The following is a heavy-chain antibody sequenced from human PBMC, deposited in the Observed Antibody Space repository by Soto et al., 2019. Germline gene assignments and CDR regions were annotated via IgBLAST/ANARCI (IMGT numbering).Heavy chain of an antibody. V-gene: IGHV4-59*01. CDR2: IYYSGST. CDR1: GGSISRYY. J-gene: IGHJ3*02. CDR3: ARGPDAFDI. Sequence: PSEALSVTCTVSGGSISRYYWSWIRQPPGKGLEWIGYIYYSGSTNYNPSLKSRVTISVDTSKNQFSLKLSSVTAADTAVYYCARGPDAFDIWGQGTMVTVSS.